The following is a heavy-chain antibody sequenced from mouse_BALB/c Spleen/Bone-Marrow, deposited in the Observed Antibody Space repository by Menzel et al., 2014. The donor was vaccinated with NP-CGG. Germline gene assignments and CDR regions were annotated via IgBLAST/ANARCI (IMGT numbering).Heavy chain of an antibody. CDR1: GYSITSDYA. CDR2: ISYSGST. J-gene: IGHJ2*01. CDR3: ARGTLY. Sequence: EVQLQQSGPGLVKPSQSLSLTCTVTGYSITSDYAWNWIRQFPGNKLEWMGYISYSGSTSYNPSLKSRISITRDTSKNQFFLQLNSVTTEDTATYYCARGTLYWGQGTTLTVSS. V-gene: IGHV3-2*02.